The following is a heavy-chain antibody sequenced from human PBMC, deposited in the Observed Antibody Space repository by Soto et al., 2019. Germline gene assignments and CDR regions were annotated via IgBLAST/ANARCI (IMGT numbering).Heavy chain of an antibody. V-gene: IGHV3-30*18. CDR2: ISYDESNK. D-gene: IGHD3-10*01. CDR3: AKDEGSYVFDY. J-gene: IGHJ4*02. CDR1: GFTFRSYG. Sequence: GWSLRLSCAASGFTFRSYGMHWVRQAPGKGLEWVAVISYDESNKYYTDSVKGRFTISRDISKNTLYLQMNSLRLEDTAVYFCAKDEGSYVFDYWGQGALVTVSS.